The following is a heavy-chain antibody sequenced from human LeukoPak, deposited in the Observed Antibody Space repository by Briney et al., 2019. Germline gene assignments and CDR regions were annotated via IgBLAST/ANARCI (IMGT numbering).Heavy chain of an antibody. CDR2: IYYSGST. Sequence: SATLSLTCTVSGGSISSYYWSWIRQPPGKGLEWIGYIYYSGSTNYNPSLQSRVTISVDTSKNQFSLKLSSVPAAGTAVYYCARRGPTVEVGAETSFDYWGQGTLVTVSS. CDR3: ARRGPTVEVGAETSFDY. J-gene: IGHJ4*02. CDR1: GGSISSYY. D-gene: IGHD1-26*01. V-gene: IGHV4-59*12.